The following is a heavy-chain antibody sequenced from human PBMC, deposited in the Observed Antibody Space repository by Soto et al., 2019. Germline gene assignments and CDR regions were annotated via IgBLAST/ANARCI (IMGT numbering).Heavy chain of an antibody. CDR1: GFTFSSYG. D-gene: IGHD3-10*01. J-gene: IGHJ4*02. CDR3: ARDLFPYYFDY. Sequence: PGGSLRLSCAASGFTFSSYGMHWVRQAPGKGLEWVAVIWYDGSNKYYADSVKGRFTISRDNSKNTLYLQMNSLRAEDTAVYYCARDLFPYYFDYWGQGTLVTVS. CDR2: IWYDGSNK. V-gene: IGHV3-33*01.